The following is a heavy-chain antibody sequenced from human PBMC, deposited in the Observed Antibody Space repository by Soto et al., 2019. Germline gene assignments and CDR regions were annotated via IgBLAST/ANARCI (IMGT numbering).Heavy chain of an antibody. CDR2: IYPGDSDT. V-gene: IGHV5-51*01. Sequence: WQSLKISSKGSGYSFTSYWIGRVRQMPGKGLEWMGIIYPGDSDTRYSPSFQGQVTISADKSISTAYLQWSSLKASDTAMYYCARRCGGSCYSGYYGMDVWGQGTMVTVSS. CDR3: ARRCGGSCYSGYYGMDV. D-gene: IGHD2-15*01. J-gene: IGHJ6*02. CDR1: GYSFTSYW.